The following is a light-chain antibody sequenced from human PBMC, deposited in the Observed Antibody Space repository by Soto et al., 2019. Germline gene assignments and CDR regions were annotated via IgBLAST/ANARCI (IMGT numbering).Light chain of an antibody. Sequence: DTQMTQSPSSLSASVGDRVTITCRASQDIRTDLAWYQQKPGKAPKRLIYLASNLQSGVPSRFSGSGSGTEFTLTISSLQPADFGTYFCLQHNSYLITFGPGTKVEIK. CDR2: LAS. J-gene: IGKJ3*01. CDR1: QDIRTD. CDR3: LQHNSYLIT. V-gene: IGKV1-17*01.